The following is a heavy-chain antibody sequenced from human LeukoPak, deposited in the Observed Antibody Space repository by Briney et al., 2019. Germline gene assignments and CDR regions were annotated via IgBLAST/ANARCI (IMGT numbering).Heavy chain of an antibody. CDR1: GFTFSSYS. V-gene: IGHV3-21*01. CDR3: AREPENSSGWYFQH. CDR2: ISSSSSYI. Sequence: GGSLRLPCAASGFTFSSYSMNWVRQAPGKGLEWVSSISSSSSYIYYADSVKGRFTISRDNAKNSLYLQMNSLRAEDTAVYYCAREPENSSGWYFQHWGQGTLVTVSS. J-gene: IGHJ1*01. D-gene: IGHD6-19*01.